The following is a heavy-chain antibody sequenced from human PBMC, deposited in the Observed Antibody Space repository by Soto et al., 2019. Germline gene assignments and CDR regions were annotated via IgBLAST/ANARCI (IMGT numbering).Heavy chain of an antibody. CDR2: IKQDGSEK. CDR1: GFTFSSYW. J-gene: IGHJ4*02. CDR3: TSEGSGYFDWLVGRED. D-gene: IGHD3-9*01. Sequence: GSLRLSCAASGFTFSSYWMSWVRQAPGKGLEWVANIKQDGSEKYYVDSVKGRFTISRDNAKNSLYLQMNSLRAEDTAVYYCTSEGSGYFDWLVGREDWGQGTLVTVSS. V-gene: IGHV3-7*01.